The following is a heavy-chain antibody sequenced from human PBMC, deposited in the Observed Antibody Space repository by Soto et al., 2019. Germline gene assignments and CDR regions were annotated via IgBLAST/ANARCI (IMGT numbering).Heavy chain of an antibody. V-gene: IGHV3-9*01. D-gene: IGHD2-15*01. CDR2: ISWNSGTI. Sequence: EVQLVESGGGLVQPGRSLRLSCAASGFTFDDYAMHWVRQAPGKGLEWVSGISWNSGTIDYADSVKGRFTISRDNAKNSLFLQMNSLRPEDTALYYCAKDLVAATGTYYYFGLDVWGQGTTVTVSS. CDR3: AKDLVAATGTYYYFGLDV. J-gene: IGHJ6*02. CDR1: GFTFDDYA.